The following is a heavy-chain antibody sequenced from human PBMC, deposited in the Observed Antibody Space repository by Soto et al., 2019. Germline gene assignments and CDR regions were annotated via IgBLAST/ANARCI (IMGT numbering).Heavy chain of an antibody. CDR1: GFTFSSYG. Sequence: GGSLRLSCAASGFTFSSYGMHWVRQAPGKGLEWVAVISYDGSKKYYADSVKGRFTISRDNSKNTLYLQMNSLRVEDTAVYYCAKGGPFSIAAAGTQWGQGTLVTVSS. V-gene: IGHV3-30*18. D-gene: IGHD6-13*01. CDR3: AKGGPFSIAAAGTQ. J-gene: IGHJ4*02. CDR2: ISYDGSKK.